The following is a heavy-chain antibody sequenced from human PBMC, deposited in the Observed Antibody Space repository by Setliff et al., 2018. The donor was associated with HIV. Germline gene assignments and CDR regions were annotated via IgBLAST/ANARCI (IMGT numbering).Heavy chain of an antibody. CDR1: GYTFTSYG. CDR3: ARDRSIQGHYYYYGMDV. CDR2: ISAYNGNT. V-gene: IGHV1-18*01. Sequence: ASVKVYCKASGYTFTSYGISWVRQAPGQGLEWMGWISAYNGNTNYAQKLQGRVTMTTDTSTSTAYMELRSLRSDDTAVYYCARDRSIQGHYYYYGMDVWGQGTTVT. J-gene: IGHJ6*02.